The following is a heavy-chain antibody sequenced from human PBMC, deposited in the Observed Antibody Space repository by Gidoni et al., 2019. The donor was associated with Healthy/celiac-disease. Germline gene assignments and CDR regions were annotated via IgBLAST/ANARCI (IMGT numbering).Heavy chain of an antibody. V-gene: IGHV4-4*02. CDR1: GGSISSSNW. J-gene: IGHJ6*02. D-gene: IGHD6-13*01. Sequence: QVQLQESGPGLVKPSGTLSLTCAVSGGSISSSNWWSWVRQPPGKGLGWIGEIYHSGSTNYNPSLKSRVTISVDKSKNQFSLKLSSVTAADTAVYYCARGGIAAAGTTYYYYYGMDVWGQGTTVTVSS. CDR3: ARGGIAAAGTTYYYYYGMDV. CDR2: IYHSGST.